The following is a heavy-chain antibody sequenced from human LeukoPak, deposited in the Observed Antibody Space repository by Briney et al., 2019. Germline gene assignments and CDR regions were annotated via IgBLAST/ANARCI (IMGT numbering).Heavy chain of an antibody. CDR3: ARGLAWAATQPH. Sequence: SETLSLTCTVSGGSMSSGDYYWSWIRQPPGKGLEWIGFTYYSGSTYYSPSLKSRVTISVDTSKNQFSLRLSSATAADTAVYYCARGLAWAATQPHWGQGTLVTVSS. D-gene: IGHD1-14*01. CDR1: GGSMSSGDYY. J-gene: IGHJ4*02. V-gene: IGHV4-30-4*08. CDR2: TYYSGST.